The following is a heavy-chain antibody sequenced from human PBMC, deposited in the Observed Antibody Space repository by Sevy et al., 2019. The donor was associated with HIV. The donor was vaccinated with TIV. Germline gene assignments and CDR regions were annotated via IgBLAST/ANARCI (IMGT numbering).Heavy chain of an antibody. V-gene: IGHV3-7*04. CDR2: IKEDDTVK. CDR1: GFRLESYW. J-gene: IGHJ4*02. D-gene: IGHD2-21*01. Sequence: GGSLRLSCVASGFRLESYWMNWVRQAPGKPLEWVANIKEDDTVKYYVESVKGRFTISRDNGRNLVYLLMNNLKVEDTALYYCVRAIQSEGSFWGQGTRVTVS. CDR3: VRAIQSEGSF.